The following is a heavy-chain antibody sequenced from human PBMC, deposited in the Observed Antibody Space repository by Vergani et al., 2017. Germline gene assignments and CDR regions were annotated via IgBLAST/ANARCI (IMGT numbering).Heavy chain of an antibody. CDR3: ATKSCGTPGCQIGYFRE. CDR1: GCTSSYYG. V-gene: IGHV3-30*03. D-gene: IGHD1-1*01. J-gene: IGHJ1*01. CDR2: ISYDGTQK. Sequence: QVHLVESGGGVVQPGRSLRLSCVVSGCTSSYYGKHWVRQAPGKGLEWVAVISYDGTQKYYADSVKGRFTISRDNSKSTLYLQMNSLRTEDTAVYYCATKSCGTPGCQIGYFREWGQGTLVTVSS.